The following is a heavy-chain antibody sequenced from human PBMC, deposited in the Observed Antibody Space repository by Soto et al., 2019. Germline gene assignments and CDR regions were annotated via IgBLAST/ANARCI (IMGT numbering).Heavy chain of an antibody. CDR2: IYYSGST. D-gene: IGHD3-10*01. V-gene: IGHV4-39*01. Sequence: QLQLQESGPGLVKPSETLSLTCTVSGGSISSSSYYWGWIRQPPGKGLEWIGSIYYSGSTYYNPSLKSRVTLSVDTSKTQFSLKLSSVTAADTAVYYCARHAITMVRGATVYGTNWFDPWGQGTLVTVSS. J-gene: IGHJ5*02. CDR3: ARHAITMVRGATVYGTNWFDP. CDR1: GGSISSSSYY.